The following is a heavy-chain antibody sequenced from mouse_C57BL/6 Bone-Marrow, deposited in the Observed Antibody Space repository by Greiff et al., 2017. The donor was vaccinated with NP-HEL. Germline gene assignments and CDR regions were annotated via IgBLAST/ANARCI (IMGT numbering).Heavy chain of an antibody. CDR2: IDPSDSYT. CDR3: ARDYDYTWFAY. D-gene: IGHD2-4*01. Sequence: QVQLQQPGAELVMPGASVKLSCKASGYTFTSYWMHWVKQRPGQGLEWIGEIDPSDSYTNYNQQFKGKSTLTVDKSSSTAYMQLSSLTSEDSAVYYYARDYDYTWFAYWGQGTLVTVSA. V-gene: IGHV1-69*01. CDR1: GYTFTSYW. J-gene: IGHJ3*01.